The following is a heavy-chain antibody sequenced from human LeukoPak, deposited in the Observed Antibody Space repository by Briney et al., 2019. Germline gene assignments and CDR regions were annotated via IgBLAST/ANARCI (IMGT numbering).Heavy chain of an antibody. J-gene: IGHJ4*02. Sequence: GGSLRLSCAASGFTFNSYAMSWVRQAPGKGLEWVSAIGDNGGDTKYADSVKGRFTISRDNSKNTLYLQMNSLRVEDTAIYYCAKAPRRVVTAIYFDYWGQGTLVTVSS. CDR3: AKAPRRVVTAIYFDY. V-gene: IGHV3-23*01. CDR1: GFTFNSYA. CDR2: IGDNGGDT. D-gene: IGHD2-21*02.